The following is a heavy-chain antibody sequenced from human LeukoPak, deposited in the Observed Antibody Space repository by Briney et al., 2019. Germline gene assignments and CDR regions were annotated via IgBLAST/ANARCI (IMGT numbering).Heavy chain of an antibody. D-gene: IGHD2-15*01. Sequence: ESGPALVKPTHTLTLTCTVSGLSLSTSGLLVIWLLHPPGKALEWLARIDWDENTFSSTYLKSRVSISKSPCTNLMFITMNNMTPVDTATYYSAPGILYFESWGHGTLVTVSS. V-gene: IGHV2-70*04. CDR2: IDWDENT. CDR1: GLSLSTSGLL. J-gene: IGHJ4*01. CDR3: APGILYFES.